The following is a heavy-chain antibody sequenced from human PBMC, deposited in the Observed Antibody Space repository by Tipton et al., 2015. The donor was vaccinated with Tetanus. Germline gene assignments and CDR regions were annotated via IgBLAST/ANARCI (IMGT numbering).Heavy chain of an antibody. CDR1: GYTLTSYH. CDR2: INPIGGST. CDR3: ARAGGGGRRINGPAGIDY. J-gene: IGHJ4*02. V-gene: IGHV1-46*01. D-gene: IGHD1-20*01. Sequence: QSGAEVKKPGASVKVSCKASGYTLTSYHMHWVRQAPGQGLEWMGIINPIGGSTSYAQKFQGRITMTGDQSTSTVYMDLNSLRSGATAVYYCARAGGGGRRINGPAGIDYWGQGTLVTVSS.